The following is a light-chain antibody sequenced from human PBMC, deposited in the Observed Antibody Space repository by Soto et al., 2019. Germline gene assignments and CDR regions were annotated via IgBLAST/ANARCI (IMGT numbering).Light chain of an antibody. CDR1: KTDIGSYNL. V-gene: IGLV2-23*02. J-gene: IGLJ2*01. CDR2: GLN. Sequence: QSALTQPASVSASPGQSITVSCTGSKTDIGSYNLVSWYQQHPGKAPKLMIYGLNERPSGISDRFSGSKSGNTASLTISGLQAADEADYYCCSYSGLDVLFGGGTKLTVL. CDR3: CSYSGLDVL.